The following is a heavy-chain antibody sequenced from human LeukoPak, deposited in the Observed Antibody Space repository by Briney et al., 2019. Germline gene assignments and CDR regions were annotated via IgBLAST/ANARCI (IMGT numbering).Heavy chain of an antibody. D-gene: IGHD5-24*01. J-gene: IGHJ5*02. CDR1: GFSFNAFW. CDR3: AREDGGWLRADL. V-gene: IGHV3-7*01. Sequence: GGSLRPSCEASGFSFNAFWMSWVRQAPGKGLEWVANIHRDGSVRHYVESVRGRFTISRDNARNSLFLQMNSLRVEDTAVYYCAREDGGWLRADLWGQGTLVTVSS. CDR2: IHRDGSVR.